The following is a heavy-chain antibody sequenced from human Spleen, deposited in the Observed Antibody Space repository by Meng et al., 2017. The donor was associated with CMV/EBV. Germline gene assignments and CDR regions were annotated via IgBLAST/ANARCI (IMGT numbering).Heavy chain of an antibody. D-gene: IGHD3-10*01. CDR3: ARALRGFVRDYGMDV. V-gene: IGHV1-2*02. CDR2: INPNSGGT. Sequence: ASVKVSCKASGYTFTGYYMHWVRQAPGQGLEWMGWINPNSGGTNYAQKFQGRITITTDESTSTAYMEVSSLRSEDTAVYYCARALRGFVRDYGMDVWGQGTTVTVSS. CDR1: GYTFTGYY. J-gene: IGHJ6*02.